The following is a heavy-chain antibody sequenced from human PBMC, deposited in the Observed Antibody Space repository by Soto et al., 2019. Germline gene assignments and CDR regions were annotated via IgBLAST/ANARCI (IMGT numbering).Heavy chain of an antibody. CDR1: GGSISNYY. CDR2: IHYSGNT. D-gene: IGHD3-3*01. V-gene: IGHV4-59*08. CDR3: ARGHYDFWSGYFATIDY. J-gene: IGHJ4*02. Sequence: SENLSLTCTVSGGSISNYYWSWIRQPPGKGLEWIGYIHYSGNTNYNPSLKSRVTISADTSKNQFSLKLSSVTAADTAVYYCARGHYDFWSGYFATIDYWGQGTLVTVSS.